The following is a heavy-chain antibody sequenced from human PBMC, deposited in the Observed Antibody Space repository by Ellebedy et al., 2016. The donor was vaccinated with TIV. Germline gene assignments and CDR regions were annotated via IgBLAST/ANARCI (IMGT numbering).Heavy chain of an antibody. CDR2: IYYSGST. D-gene: IGHD1-26*01. J-gene: IGHJ3*02. Sequence: MPSETLSLTCTVSGGSISSYYWSWIRQPPGKGLEWIGYIYYSGSTNYNPSLKSRVTISVDTSKNQFSLKLSSVTAAGTAVYYCARTSIVGATVHAFDIWGQGTMVTVSS. V-gene: IGHV4-59*01. CDR3: ARTSIVGATVHAFDI. CDR1: GGSISSYY.